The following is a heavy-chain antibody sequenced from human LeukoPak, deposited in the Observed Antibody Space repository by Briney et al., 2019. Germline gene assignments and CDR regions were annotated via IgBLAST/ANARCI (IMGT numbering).Heavy chain of an antibody. CDR3: AELGITMIGGV. CDR2: IAGSDAGT. Sequence: GSLRLSCAASGFTFSTYAMSWVRQTPGKGLEWVSSIAGSDAGTYYADSVKGRFAISRDNSKNTLYLQMNSLRAEDTAVYYCAELGITMIGGVWGKGTTVTISS. V-gene: IGHV3-23*01. D-gene: IGHD3-10*02. CDR1: GFTFSTYA. J-gene: IGHJ6*04.